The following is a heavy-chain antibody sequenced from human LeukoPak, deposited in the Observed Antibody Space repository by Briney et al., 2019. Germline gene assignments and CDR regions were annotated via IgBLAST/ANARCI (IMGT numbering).Heavy chain of an antibody. Sequence: GGSLRLSCAASGFTFSNAWMSWVRQAPGKGLEWVGRIKSKAGGRTKDYAVPVKGRFTISRDDSKNTLYLQMNSLKTEDTAVYYCTTEYCSSTSCYHMGATVTGGAFDIWGQGTMVTVSS. D-gene: IGHD2-2*01. V-gene: IGHV3-15*01. J-gene: IGHJ3*02. CDR2: IKSKAGGRTK. CDR3: TTEYCSSTSCYHMGATVTGGAFDI. CDR1: GFTFSNAW.